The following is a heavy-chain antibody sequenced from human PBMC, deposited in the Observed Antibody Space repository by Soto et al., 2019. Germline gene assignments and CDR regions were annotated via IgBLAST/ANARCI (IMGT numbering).Heavy chain of an antibody. Sequence: LETLSLTCTVSGGSISSYYWSWIRQPPGKGLEWIGYIYYSGSTNYNPSLKSRVTISVDTSKNQFSLKLSSVTAADTAVYYCGRQPGHCGSTTCFGYYSVDVWGQGTTVTVSS. CDR1: GGSISSYY. V-gene: IGHV4-59*08. J-gene: IGHJ6*02. D-gene: IGHD2-2*01. CDR2: IYYSGST. CDR3: GRQPGHCGSTTCFGYYSVDV.